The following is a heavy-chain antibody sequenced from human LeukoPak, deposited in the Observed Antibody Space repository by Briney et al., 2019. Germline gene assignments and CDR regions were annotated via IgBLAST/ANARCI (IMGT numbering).Heavy chain of an antibody. J-gene: IGHJ3*02. CDR1: GGSISSGGYY. V-gene: IGHV4-31*03. CDR3: ARAGRNYDFWSEAFDI. Sequence: SQTLSLTCTVSGGSISSGGYYWSWIRQHPGKGLEWIGYIYYSGSTYYNPSLKSRVTISVDTSKNQFSLKLSSVTAADTAVYYCARAGRNYDFWSEAFDIWGQGTMVTVSS. D-gene: IGHD3-3*01. CDR2: IYYSGST.